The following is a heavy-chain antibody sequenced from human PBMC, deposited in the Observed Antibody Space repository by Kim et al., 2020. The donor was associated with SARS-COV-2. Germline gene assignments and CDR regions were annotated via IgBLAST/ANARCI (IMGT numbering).Heavy chain of an antibody. V-gene: IGHV3-30*07. J-gene: IGHJ4*02. CDR3: ARDQAIYYDTSGYSY. Sequence: ADSVKGRFTISRDNSKNTLYMQMNSLRAEDTAVYYCARDQAIYYDTSGYSYWGQGTLVTVSS. D-gene: IGHD3-22*01.